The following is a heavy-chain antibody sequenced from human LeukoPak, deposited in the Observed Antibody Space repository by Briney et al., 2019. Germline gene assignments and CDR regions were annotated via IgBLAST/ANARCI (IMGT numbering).Heavy chain of an antibody. CDR2: IYYSGNA. V-gene: IGHV4-39*01. Sequence: SETLSLTCNVSGGSISSNDHYWVWIRQSPGKGLEWIASIYYSGNAHYNPSLRSRVTIFVDTAKNQFSLKLTSMTAADTAIFYCARHGRLATRVDDWGQGILVTVSS. D-gene: IGHD2-15*01. J-gene: IGHJ4*02. CDR1: GGSISSNDHY. CDR3: ARHGRLATRVDD.